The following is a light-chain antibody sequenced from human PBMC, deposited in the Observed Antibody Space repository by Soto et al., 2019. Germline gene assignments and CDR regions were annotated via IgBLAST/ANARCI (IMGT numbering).Light chain of an antibody. J-gene: IGKJ1*01. V-gene: IGKV2-28*01. CDR3: MQPLQPWT. CDR1: QSLLHSNGYNY. Sequence: IVMIQSPLSVTAPPGDPASICCRTSQSLLHSNGYNYLDWYLQKPGPYPQLLIYLGSNRAPGVPDRFSGSGSGTDFTLNIRRLEAEDVGFYYRMQPLQPWTFGQGTTVEIK. CDR2: LGS.